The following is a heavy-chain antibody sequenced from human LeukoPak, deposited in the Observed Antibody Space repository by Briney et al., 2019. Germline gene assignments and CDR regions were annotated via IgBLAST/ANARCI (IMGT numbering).Heavy chain of an antibody. J-gene: IGHJ4*02. Sequence: PSETLSLTCTVSGGSISSYYWSWIRQPPGKGLEWVGYIYYSGSTNYNPSLKSRVTISVDTSKNQFSLKLSSVTAADTAVYYCARAHSSSWYMDYWGQGTLVTVSS. CDR1: GGSISSYY. V-gene: IGHV4-59*01. CDR2: IYYSGST. D-gene: IGHD6-13*01. CDR3: ARAHSSSWYMDY.